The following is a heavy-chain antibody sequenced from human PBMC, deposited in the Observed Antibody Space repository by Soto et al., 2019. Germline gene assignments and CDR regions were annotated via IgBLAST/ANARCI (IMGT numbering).Heavy chain of an antibody. V-gene: IGHV5-51*01. J-gene: IGHJ6*02. CDR3: ARSSIAARHPYYYYYGMDV. D-gene: IGHD6-6*01. CDR1: GYSFTSYW. Sequence: GESLKISCKGYGYSFTSYWIGWVRQMPGKGLEWMGIIYPGDSDTRYSPSFQGQVTISADKSIGTAYLQWSSLKASDTAMYYCARSSIAARHPYYYYYGMDVWGQGTTVTVSS. CDR2: IYPGDSDT.